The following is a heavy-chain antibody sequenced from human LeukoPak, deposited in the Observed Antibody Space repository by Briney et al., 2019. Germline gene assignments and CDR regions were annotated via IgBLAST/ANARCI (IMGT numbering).Heavy chain of an antibody. J-gene: IGHJ6*03. CDR3: ARVYCTTGVCYTPYYYMDV. V-gene: IGHV3-21*01. CDR2: ISSSSSYI. D-gene: IGHD2-8*01. Sequence: GGSLRLSCAASGFTFSSYSMNWVRQAPGKGLEWVSSISSSSSYIYYADSVKGRFTISRDNAKNSLYLQMNSLRAEDTAVYYCARVYCTTGVCYTPYYYMDVLGKGTTVTVSS. CDR1: GFTFSSYS.